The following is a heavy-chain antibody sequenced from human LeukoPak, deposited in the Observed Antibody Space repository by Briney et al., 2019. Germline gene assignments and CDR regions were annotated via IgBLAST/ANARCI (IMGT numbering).Heavy chain of an antibody. D-gene: IGHD2-8*01. CDR3: ARENYCTNGACWAFDP. V-gene: IGHV4-39*07. CDR2: IYYTGSP. CDR1: GGSISSSDYY. Sequence: SETLSLTCTVSGGSISSSDYYWIWIRQPPGRGLEWLGNIYYTGSPSYNPSLKSRVTFSVDIFNNQFSLHLSSVTAADTAVYYCARENYCTNGACWAFDPWGRGTLVTVSS. J-gene: IGHJ5*02.